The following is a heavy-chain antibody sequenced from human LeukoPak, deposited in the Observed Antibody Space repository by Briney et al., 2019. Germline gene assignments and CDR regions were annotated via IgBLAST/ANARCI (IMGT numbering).Heavy chain of an antibody. CDR3: ARDPYCSGGSCGFDY. J-gene: IGHJ4*02. D-gene: IGHD2-15*01. CDR1: GFTFGSYG. Sequence: GGSLRLSCAASGFTFGSYGMHWVRQAPGKGLEWVAVIWYDGSNKYYADSVKGRFTISRDNSKNTLYLQMNSLRAEDTAVYYCARDPYCSGGSCGFDYWGQGTLVTVSS. CDR2: IWYDGSNK. V-gene: IGHV3-33*01.